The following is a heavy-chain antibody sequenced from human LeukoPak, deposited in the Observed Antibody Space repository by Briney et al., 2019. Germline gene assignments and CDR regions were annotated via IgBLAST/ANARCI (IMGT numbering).Heavy chain of an antibody. V-gene: IGHV3-30*18. CDR1: GFTFSSYG. D-gene: IGHD3-3*01. CDR3: AKDHHPLITIFGVVMDY. J-gene: IGHJ4*02. CDR2: ISYDGSNK. Sequence: GGSLRLSCAASGFTFSSYGMHWVRQAPGKGLEWVAVISYDGSNKYYADSVKGRFTISRENSKNTLYLQMNSLRAEDTAVYYCAKDHHPLITIFGVVMDYWGQATLVTVSS.